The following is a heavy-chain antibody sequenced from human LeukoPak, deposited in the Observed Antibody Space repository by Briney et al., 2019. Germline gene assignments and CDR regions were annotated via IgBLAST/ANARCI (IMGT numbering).Heavy chain of an antibody. CDR3: ARDTLESYGSGSYRWFDP. CDR2: IYCSGST. V-gene: IGHV4-59*01. Sequence: SETLSLTCTISGASISSSSWSWIRQPPGKGLEWIGYIYCSGSTNYNPSLKSRVPISVDTSKNQFSLKLSSVTAADTAVYYCARDTLESYGSGSYRWFDPWGQGTLVTVSS. D-gene: IGHD3-10*01. J-gene: IGHJ5*02. CDR1: GASISSSS.